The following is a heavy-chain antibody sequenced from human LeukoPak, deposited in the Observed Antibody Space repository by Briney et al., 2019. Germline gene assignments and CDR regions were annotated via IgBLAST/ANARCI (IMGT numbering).Heavy chain of an antibody. J-gene: IGHJ6*02. CDR2: IIPIFGTA. V-gene: IGHV1-69*13. CDR1: GGTFSIYA. CDR3: ARTLGYCSSTSCGGGMDV. Sequence: ASVNVSCKASGGTFSIYAISWVRQAPGQGLEWMGGIIPIFGTANYAQKFQGRVTITADESTSTAYMELSSLRSEDTAVYYCARTLGYCSSTSCGGGMDVWGQGTTVTVSS. D-gene: IGHD2-2*01.